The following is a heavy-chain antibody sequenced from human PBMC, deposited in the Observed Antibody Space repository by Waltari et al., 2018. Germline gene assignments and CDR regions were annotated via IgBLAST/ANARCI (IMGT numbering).Heavy chain of an antibody. J-gene: IGHJ4*02. Sequence: QVQLQESGPGLVKPSQTLSLTCTVPGGSISSGSYYWSWIRQPAGKGLEWIGRIYTSGSTNYNPPLKGRVTRSVDTSKNQFSLKLSSVTAADTAVYYCARFCRGSCYTFDYWGQGTLVTVSS. CDR1: GGSISSGSYY. D-gene: IGHD2-15*01. CDR3: ARFCRGSCYTFDY. CDR2: IYTSGST. V-gene: IGHV4-61*02.